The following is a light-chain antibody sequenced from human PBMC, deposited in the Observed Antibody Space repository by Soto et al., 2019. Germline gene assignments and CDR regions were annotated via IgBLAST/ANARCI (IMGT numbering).Light chain of an antibody. CDR3: QQYGGSPWT. V-gene: IGKV3-20*01. J-gene: IGKJ1*01. CDR2: VAS. Sequence: EIVLTQSPGTLSLSPGERATLSCRASQSVSSSYLAWYQQKPGQAPRLLIYVASSRAPGIPDRFSGSGSGTDFTLTISRLEPEDFAVYYCQQYGGSPWTFGQGTKVEIK. CDR1: QSVSSSY.